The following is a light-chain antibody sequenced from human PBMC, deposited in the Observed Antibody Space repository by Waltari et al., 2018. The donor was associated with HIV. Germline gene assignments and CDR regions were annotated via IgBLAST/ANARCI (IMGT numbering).Light chain of an antibody. CDR2: GTS. V-gene: IGKV3-15*01. CDR1: QSVNSN. J-gene: IGKJ1*01. CDR3: HHYNNWRET. Sequence: ETLMTQSPATLSVSTGERATPSCRASQSVNSNLAWYQQKPGQTPRLLIYGTSTRATDIPARFSGSVSGTEFTLTISSLQSEDFAVYYCHHYNNWRETFGQGTKVEIK.